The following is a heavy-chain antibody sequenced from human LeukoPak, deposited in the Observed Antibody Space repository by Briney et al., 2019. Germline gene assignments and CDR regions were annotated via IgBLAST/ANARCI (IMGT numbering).Heavy chain of an antibody. Sequence: GASVRVSCKASGYSFTSYGISWVRQAPGQGLEWMGWISAYNGNTNYAQKVQGRVTMTTDTSTSTAYMELRSMRCDDTAVYYCESVTAAGHIPFEYWGQGTLVTVSS. D-gene: IGHD6-19*01. CDR1: GYSFTSYG. J-gene: IGHJ4*02. V-gene: IGHV1-18*01. CDR3: ESVTAAGHIPFEY. CDR2: ISAYNGNT.